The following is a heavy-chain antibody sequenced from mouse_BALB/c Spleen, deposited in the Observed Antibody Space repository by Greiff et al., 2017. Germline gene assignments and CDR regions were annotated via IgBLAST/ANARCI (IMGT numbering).Heavy chain of an antibody. CDR2: INSNGGST. V-gene: IGHV5-6-3*01. D-gene: IGHD1-2*01. CDR1: GFTFSSYG. J-gene: IGHJ4*01. CDR3: ARDRDYYGYGGMDY. Sequence: VQLQQSGGGLVQPGGSLKLSCAASGFTFSSYGMSWVRQTPDKRLELVATINSNGGSTYYPDSVKGRFTISRDNAKNTLYLQMSSLKSEDTAMYCFARDRDYYGYGGMDYWGQGTSVTVSS.